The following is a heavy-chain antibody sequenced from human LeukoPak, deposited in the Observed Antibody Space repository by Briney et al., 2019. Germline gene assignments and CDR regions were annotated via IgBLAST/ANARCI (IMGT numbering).Heavy chain of an antibody. CDR2: IIPILGIA. CDR3: ARMYYYGSGSVDY. D-gene: IGHD3-10*01. CDR1: GYTFTGYY. V-gene: IGHV1-69*02. J-gene: IGHJ4*02. Sequence: SVKVSCKASGYTFTGYYMHWVRQAPGQGLEWMGRIIPILGIANYAQKFQGRVTITADKSTSTAYMELSSLRSEDTAVYYCARMYYYGSGSVDYWGQGTLVTVSS.